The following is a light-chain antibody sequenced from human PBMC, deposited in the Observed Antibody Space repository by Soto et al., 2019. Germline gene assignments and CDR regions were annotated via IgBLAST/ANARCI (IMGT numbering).Light chain of an antibody. CDR1: HDIKNY. J-gene: IGKJ4*01. CDR3: QQYDNLPRLT. V-gene: IGKV1-33*01. Sequence: DLQMTQSPSSLSASVGDRVTITCQASHDIKNYLNWYQQKPGKDPKVLIYDVSNLETGVPSRFSGRQSGTEFTFTISILQREDIATYYCQQYDNLPRLTFGGGTKVEIK. CDR2: DVS.